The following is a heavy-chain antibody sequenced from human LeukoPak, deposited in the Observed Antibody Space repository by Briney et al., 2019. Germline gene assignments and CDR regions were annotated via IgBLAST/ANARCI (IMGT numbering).Heavy chain of an antibody. J-gene: IGHJ4*02. V-gene: IGHV4-34*01. CDR3: ARVVWRLRALWDY. D-gene: IGHD4-17*01. CDR1: GGSFSGYY. CDR2: INHSGST. Sequence: PSETLSLTCAVYGGSFSGYYWSWIRQPPGKGLEWIGEINHSGSTNYNPSLKSRVTISVDTSKNQFSLKLSSVTAADTAVYYCARVVWRLRALWDYWGQGTLVTVSS.